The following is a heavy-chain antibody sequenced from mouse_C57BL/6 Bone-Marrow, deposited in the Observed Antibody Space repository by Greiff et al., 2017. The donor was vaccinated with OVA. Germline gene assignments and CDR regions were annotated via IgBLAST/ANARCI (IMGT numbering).Heavy chain of an antibody. CDR3: ARKTTYGPFDY. J-gene: IGHJ2*01. CDR2: INPNYGTT. CDR1: GYSFTDYD. Sequence: EVQLQESGPELVKPGASVKISCKASGYSFTDYDMNWVKQSHGKSLEWIGVINPNYGTTSYHQKFKGKATLTVDQSYSTAYMQLNSLTSEDSAVYYCARKTTYGPFDYWGQGTTLTVSS. D-gene: IGHD1-1*01. V-gene: IGHV1-39*01.